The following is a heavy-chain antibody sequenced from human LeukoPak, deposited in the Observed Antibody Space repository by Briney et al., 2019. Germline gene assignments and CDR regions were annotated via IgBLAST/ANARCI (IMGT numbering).Heavy chain of an antibody. CDR3: ARGTTVTTAVLVPNDAFDI. CDR2: SIPMFGTT. Sequence: ASVKVSCKASGGTFNSYAINWVRQAPGQGLEWMGGSIPMFGTTNFAPEFQGRVTITADEFTNTVYMELTSLKSEDTAVYYCARGTTVTTAVLVPNDAFDIWGQGTMVTVSS. J-gene: IGHJ3*02. D-gene: IGHD4-17*01. CDR1: GGTFNSYA. V-gene: IGHV1-69*13.